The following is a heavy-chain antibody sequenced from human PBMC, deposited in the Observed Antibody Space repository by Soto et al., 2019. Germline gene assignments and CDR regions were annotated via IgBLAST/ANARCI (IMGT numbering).Heavy chain of an antibody. CDR1: VGSISIGDYD. Sequence: SETLSVTCTFSVGSISIGDYDWSWIRQPPGKGLEWIGYIYYSGSTYYNPSLKSRVTISVDTPKNQFSLKLSSVTAADTAVYYCARRIGSSSSNFDYWGKGNLVT. CDR3: ARRIGSSSSNFDY. CDR2: IYYSGST. V-gene: IGHV4-30-4*01. J-gene: IGHJ4*02. D-gene: IGHD6-6*01.